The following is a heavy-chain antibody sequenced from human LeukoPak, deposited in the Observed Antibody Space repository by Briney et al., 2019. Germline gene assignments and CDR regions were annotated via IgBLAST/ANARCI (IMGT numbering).Heavy chain of an antibody. V-gene: IGHV3-11*04. Sequence: GGSLRLSCAASGFTFSDYYMRWIRQAPGKGREWGSYISSSGNIIYYADSVKGRFTISRDNAKNSLYLQMDSLRAEDTAVYYCARALGDDFWSGYSDSWGQGTLVTVSS. CDR3: ARALGDDFWSGYSDS. CDR2: ISSSGNII. CDR1: GFTFSDYY. D-gene: IGHD3-3*01. J-gene: IGHJ4*02.